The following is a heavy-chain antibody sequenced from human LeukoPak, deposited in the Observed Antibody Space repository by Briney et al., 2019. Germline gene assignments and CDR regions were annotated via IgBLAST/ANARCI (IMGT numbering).Heavy chain of an antibody. J-gene: IGHJ4*02. CDR2: IIPIFGTA. D-gene: IGHD3-10*01. CDR1: GGTFSSYA. CDR3: ARDREGYGSGSYLGY. V-gene: IGHV1-69*13. Sequence: GASVKVSCKASGGTFSSYAISWVRQAPGQGLEWMGGIIPIFGTANYAQKFQGRVTITADESTSTAYMELSSLRSEDTAVYYCARDREGYGSGSYLGYWGQGTLVTVSS.